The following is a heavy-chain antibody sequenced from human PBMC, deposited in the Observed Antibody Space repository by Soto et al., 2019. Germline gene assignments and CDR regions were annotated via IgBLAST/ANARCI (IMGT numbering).Heavy chain of an antibody. J-gene: IGHJ4*02. V-gene: IGHV3-48*01. CDR2: ISETGSSM. CDR1: GFTFRSYS. Sequence: EVQLVESGGGLVQPGGSLRLFCAASGFTFRSYSMNWVRQAPGKGLEWVSYISETGSSMYYQDSVKGRFTISRDNAKNSLFLQMNSLRAEDTAVYYCAPPGLGATGYPYWGQGTLVAVAS. CDR3: APPGLGATGYPY. D-gene: IGHD1-26*01.